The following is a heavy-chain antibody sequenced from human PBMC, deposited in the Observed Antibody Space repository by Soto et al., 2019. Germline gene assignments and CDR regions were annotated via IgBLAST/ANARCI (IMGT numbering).Heavy chain of an antibody. V-gene: IGHV1-18*01. CDR1: GYTFTSYG. J-gene: IGHJ6*02. D-gene: IGHD3-10*01. CDR3: ARVRVFSGYGSGSSTYYYYGMDV. CDR2: ISAHNGKT. Sequence: QVQLVQSGAEVKKPGASVKVSCKASGYTFTSYGITWVRQAPGQGLEWMGWISAHNGKTNYAQKLQGRVTMTTDTSTGTAYMELRSLRSDDTAVYYCARVRVFSGYGSGSSTYYYYGMDVWGQGTTVTVSS.